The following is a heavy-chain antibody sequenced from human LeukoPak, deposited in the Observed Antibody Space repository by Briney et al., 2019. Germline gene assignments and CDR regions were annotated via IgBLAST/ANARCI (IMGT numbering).Heavy chain of an antibody. CDR1: GGSISSSSYY. CDR3: AREDYKWFDP. J-gene: IGHJ5*02. V-gene: IGHV4-39*02. Sequence: PSETLSLTCTVSGGSISSSSYYWGWIRQPPGKGLEWIGSIYYSGSTYYNPSLKSRVTISVDTSKNQFSLRLSSVTAADTAVYYCAREDYKWFDPWGQGTLVTVSS. CDR2: IYYSGST.